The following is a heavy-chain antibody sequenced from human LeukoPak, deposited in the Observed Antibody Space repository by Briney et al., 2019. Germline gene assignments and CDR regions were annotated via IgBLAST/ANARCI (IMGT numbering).Heavy chain of an antibody. Sequence: PGGSLRLSCAASGFTFSNYAMYWVRQAPGKGLEWLAVTSYDGNNKYYADSVKGRFTISRDNSKNTLYLQMNSLRAEDTAVYRCARGDPYYYDSTGYYLLDYWGQGALLTVSS. J-gene: IGHJ4*02. CDR1: GFTFSNYA. CDR2: TSYDGNNK. CDR3: ARGDPYYYDSTGYYLLDY. V-gene: IGHV3-30-3*01. D-gene: IGHD3-22*01.